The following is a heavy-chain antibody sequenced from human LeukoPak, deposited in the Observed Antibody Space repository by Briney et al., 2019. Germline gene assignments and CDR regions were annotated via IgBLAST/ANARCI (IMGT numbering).Heavy chain of an antibody. CDR3: ARDRRSSFFAMDV. V-gene: IGHV3-21*01. CDR1: GFTFRNYA. CDR2: ISSGSSYI. D-gene: IGHD6-13*01. Sequence: GGSLRLSCAASGFTFRNYAMNWVRQAPGKGLEWVSSISSGSSYIYSADSVKGRFTISRDNAKNSLYLQLNSLTAEDTAVYYCARDRRSSFFAMDVWGQGTTVTVSS. J-gene: IGHJ6*02.